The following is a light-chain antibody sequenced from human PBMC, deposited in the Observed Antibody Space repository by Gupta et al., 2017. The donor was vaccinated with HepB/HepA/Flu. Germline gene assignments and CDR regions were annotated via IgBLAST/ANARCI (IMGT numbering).Light chain of an antibody. CDR3: QQYHNWPPL. CDR2: ATS. J-gene: IGKJ5*01. V-gene: IGKV3-15*01. Sequence: EIEMTQSPATLSVSAGERATLSCRASQSVSSNSAWYQQKPGQAPRLLIYATSTRATGIPARFSGSGSGTEFTLTISSLQSEDFAVYFCQQYHNWPPLFGQGTRLEIK. CDR1: QSVSSN.